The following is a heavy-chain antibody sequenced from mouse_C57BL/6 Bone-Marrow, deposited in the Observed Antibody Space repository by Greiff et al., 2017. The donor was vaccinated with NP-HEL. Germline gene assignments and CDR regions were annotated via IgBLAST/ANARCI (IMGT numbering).Heavy chain of an antibody. D-gene: IGHD2-10*02. CDR2: IYPGSGST. Sequence: QVQLKQPGAELVKPGASVKMSCKASGYTFTSYWITWVKQRPGQGLEWIGDIYPGSGSTNYNEKFKSKATLTVDTSSSTAYMQLSSLTSEDSAVYYCARRKYGYGNPTVGAMDDWGQGTSVTVSS. CDR3: ARRKYGYGNPTVGAMDD. CDR1: GYTFTSYW. V-gene: IGHV1-55*01. J-gene: IGHJ4*01.